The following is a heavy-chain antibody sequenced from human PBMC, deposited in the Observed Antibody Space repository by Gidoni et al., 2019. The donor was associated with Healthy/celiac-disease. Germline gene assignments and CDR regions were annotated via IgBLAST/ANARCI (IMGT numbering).Heavy chain of an antibody. CDR3: ARHGPRDYYDSSGYYMGHGDAFDI. D-gene: IGHD3-22*01. CDR2: IYPGDSDT. J-gene: IGHJ3*02. V-gene: IGHV5-51*01. Sequence: MGIIYPGDSDTRYSPSFQGQVTISADKSISTAYLQWSSLKASDTAMYYCARHGPRDYYDSSGYYMGHGDAFDIWGQGTMVTVSS.